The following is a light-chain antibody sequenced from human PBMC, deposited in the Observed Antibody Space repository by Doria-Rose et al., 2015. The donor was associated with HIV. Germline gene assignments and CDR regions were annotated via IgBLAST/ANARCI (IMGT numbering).Light chain of an antibody. J-gene: IGKJ3*01. V-gene: IGKV4-1*01. Sequence: TQSPESLGMSLGERATLNCKSNQSLLYTSKNYLAWYQQKPGQPPKLLIYWASTRQSRVPARFSGSGSGTDFTLTISSLEAEDVAVYYCQQCYDTPSFGPGTTVDIK. CDR1: QSLLYTSKNY. CDR3: QQCYDTPS. CDR2: WAS.